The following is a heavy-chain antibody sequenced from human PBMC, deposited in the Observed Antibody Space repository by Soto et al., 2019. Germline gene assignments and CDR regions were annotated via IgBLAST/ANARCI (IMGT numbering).Heavy chain of an antibody. CDR2: ISGSGGST. CDR1: GFTFSSYA. D-gene: IGHD6-6*01. J-gene: IGHJ4*02. Sequence: GGSPRLSCAASGFTFSSYAMSWVRQAPGKGLEWVSAISGSGGSTYYADSVKGRFTISRDNSKNTLYLQMNSLRAEDTAVYYCATSIAARVGPPTPYWGQGTLVTVSS. CDR3: ATSIAARVGPPTPY. V-gene: IGHV3-23*01.